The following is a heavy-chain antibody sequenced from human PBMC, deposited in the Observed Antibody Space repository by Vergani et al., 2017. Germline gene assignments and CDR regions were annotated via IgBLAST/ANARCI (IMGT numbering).Heavy chain of an antibody. CDR1: GFTVSSNY. CDR2: IYSGGST. CDR3: ARGSGWYFNAFDI. V-gene: IGHV3-66*02. D-gene: IGHD6-19*01. Sequence: EVQLVESGGGLVQPGGSLRLSCAASGFTVSSNYMSWVRQAPGKGLEWVSVIYSGGSTYYADSVKGRFTISRDNSKNTLYLQMNSLRAEDTAVYYCARGSGWYFNAFDIWGQGTMVTVSS. J-gene: IGHJ3*02.